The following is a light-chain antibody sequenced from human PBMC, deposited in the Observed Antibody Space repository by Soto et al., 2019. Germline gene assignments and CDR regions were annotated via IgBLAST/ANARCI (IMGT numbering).Light chain of an antibody. V-gene: IGLV2-23*03. J-gene: IGLJ1*01. CDR2: EGS. Sequence: YSLTQPAGVSGYLGQSITLSCTGTSSDIGSYNLVSWYQQHPGKAPKLMIYEGSKRPSGVSNRFSGSKSGSTASLTISGLQAEDEADYYCCSFAGSNTFVFGTGTKVTVL. CDR1: SSDIGSYNL. CDR3: CSFAGSNTFV.